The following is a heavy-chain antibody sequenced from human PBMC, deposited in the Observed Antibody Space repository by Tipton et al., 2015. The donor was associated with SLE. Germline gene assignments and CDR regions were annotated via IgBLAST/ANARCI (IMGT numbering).Heavy chain of an antibody. V-gene: IGHV3-20*01. Sequence: GSLRLSCAASGFTFDDYGMSWVRQAPGKGLEWVSGINWNGGSTGYADSVKGRFTISRDNAKNSLYLQVNSLRADDTALYHCARVPTYGHFCWYFDLWGRGTLVTVSS. CDR3: ARVPTYGHFCWYFDL. D-gene: IGHD4-17*01. CDR1: GFTFDDYG. J-gene: IGHJ2*01. CDR2: INWNGGST.